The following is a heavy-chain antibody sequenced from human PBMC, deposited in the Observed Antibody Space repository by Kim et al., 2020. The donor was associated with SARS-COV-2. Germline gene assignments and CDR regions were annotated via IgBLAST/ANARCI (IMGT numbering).Heavy chain of an antibody. Sequence: TYYSDSVKGRFTISRDNSKNTLYLQMNSLRAEDTAVYYCAKSLSLLWFGYWGQGTLVTVSS. J-gene: IGHJ4*02. CDR2: T. V-gene: IGHV3-23*01. D-gene: IGHD3-10*01. CDR3: AKSLSLLWFGY.